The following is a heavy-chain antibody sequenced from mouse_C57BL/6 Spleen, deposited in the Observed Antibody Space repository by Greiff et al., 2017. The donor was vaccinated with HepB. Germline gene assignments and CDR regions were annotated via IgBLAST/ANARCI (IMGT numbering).Heavy chain of an antibody. V-gene: IGHV1-53*01. D-gene: IGHD1-1*01. J-gene: IGHJ1*03. Sequence: VQLQQPGTELVKPGASVKLSCKASGYTFTSYWMHWVKQRPGQGLEWIGNINPSNGGTNYNEKFKSKATLTVDKSSSTAYMQLSSLTSEDSAVYYGARGGLTTVVATPFYWYFDVWGTGTTVTVSS. CDR3: ARGGLTTVVATPFYWYFDV. CDR2: INPSNGGT. CDR1: GYTFTSYW.